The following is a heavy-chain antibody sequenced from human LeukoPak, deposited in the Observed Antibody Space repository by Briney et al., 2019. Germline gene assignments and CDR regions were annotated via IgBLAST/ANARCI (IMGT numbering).Heavy chain of an antibody. Sequence: PGGSLRLSCAASGFAFSRYLMHWPSHAPGKGLVWVSRIQTDEKETTYADSVKGRFTISRDNAKNTLYLQMDSLRVDEDTAVYYCARAAGNTYAMDVWGKGTTVTVSS. CDR2: IQTDEKET. V-gene: IGHV3-74*03. D-gene: IGHD2/OR15-2a*01. CDR1: GFAFSRYL. J-gene: IGHJ6*03. CDR3: ARAAGNTYAMDV.